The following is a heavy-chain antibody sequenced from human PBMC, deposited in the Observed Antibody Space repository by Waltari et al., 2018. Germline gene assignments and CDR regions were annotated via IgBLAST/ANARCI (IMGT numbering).Heavy chain of an antibody. CDR1: GGSFSGYY. D-gene: IGHD2-2*01. V-gene: IGHV4-34*01. CDR3: ARVMLYCSSTSCDAFDI. CDR2: INHSGTT. Sequence: QVQLQQWGAGLLKPSETLSLTCAVYGGSFSGYYCSWLLQPPGKGLEWIAEINHSGTTNYNPSLKSRVTISVDTSKNQFSLKLSSVTAADTAVYYCARVMLYCSSTSCDAFDIWGQGTMVTVSS. J-gene: IGHJ3*02.